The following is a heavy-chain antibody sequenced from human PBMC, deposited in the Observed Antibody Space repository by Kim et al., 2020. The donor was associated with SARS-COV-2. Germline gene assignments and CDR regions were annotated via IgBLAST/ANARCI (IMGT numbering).Heavy chain of an antibody. V-gene: IGHV4-59*01. J-gene: IGHJ6*02. D-gene: IGHD3-10*01. CDR3: AREPAGGSGSYIGPYGMDV. Sequence: SRVTISVDTSKNPFSLKLSSVTAADTAVYYCAREPAGGSGSYIGPYGMDVWGQGTTVTVSS.